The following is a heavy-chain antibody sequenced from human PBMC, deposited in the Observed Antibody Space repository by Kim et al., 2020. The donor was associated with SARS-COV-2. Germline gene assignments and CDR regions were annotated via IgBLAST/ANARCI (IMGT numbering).Heavy chain of an antibody. Sequence: GGSLRLSCAASGFTFSNAWMSWVRQAPGKGLEWVGRIKSKTDGGTTDYAAPVKGRFTISRDDSKNTLYLQMNSLKTEDTAVYYCYSTSSYCSGGSCYRSFDYWGQGTLVTVSS. CDR3: YSTSSYCSGGSCYRSFDY. CDR2: IKSKTDGGTT. D-gene: IGHD2-15*01. J-gene: IGHJ4*02. V-gene: IGHV3-15*01. CDR1: GFTFSNAW.